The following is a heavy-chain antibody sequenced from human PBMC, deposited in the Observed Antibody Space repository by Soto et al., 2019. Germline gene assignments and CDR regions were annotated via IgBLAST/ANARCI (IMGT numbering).Heavy chain of an antibody. V-gene: IGHV2-26*01. CDR3: TRIEKGSATYT. D-gene: IGHD3-10*01. CDR1: GFSLSNTRMG. CDR2: IFSNDEK. Sequence: QVTLKESGPVLVKPTETLTLTCTVSGFSLSNTRMGVSWIRQPPGKALEWLAHIFSNDEKYYSTSLKSRLTISKDTSKSQVVLSMTNMDPVDTATYYCTRIEKGSATYTWGQGTLVTVSS. J-gene: IGHJ5*02.